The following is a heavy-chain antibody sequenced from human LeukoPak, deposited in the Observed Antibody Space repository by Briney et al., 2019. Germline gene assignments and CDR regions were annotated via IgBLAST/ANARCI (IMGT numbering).Heavy chain of an antibody. CDR2: IYYSGST. Sequence: SETLSLTCTVSGGSISSSSYYWGWVRQPPGKGLEWIGSIYYSGSTYYNPSLKRRVTISVAPSKTQFSLKLSSVTAADTAVYYCAGGLRLGELSLSSFDYWGQGTLVTVSS. V-gene: IGHV4-39*07. CDR1: GGSISSSSYY. CDR3: AGGLRLGELSLSSFDY. D-gene: IGHD3-16*02. J-gene: IGHJ4*02.